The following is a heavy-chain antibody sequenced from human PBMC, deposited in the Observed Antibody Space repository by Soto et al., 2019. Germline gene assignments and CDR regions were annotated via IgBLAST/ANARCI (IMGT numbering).Heavy chain of an antibody. J-gene: IGHJ6*02. Sequence: SETLSLTCTVSGGSISSGGYYWSWIRQHPGKGLEWIGYIYYSGSTYYNPSLKSRVTISVDTSKNQFSLKLSSVTAADTAVYYCARGSVYYDSSGYYSSYYYGMDVWGQGTTVTVSS. D-gene: IGHD3-22*01. CDR3: ARGSVYYDSSGYYSSYYYGMDV. CDR1: GGSISSGGYY. CDR2: IYYSGST. V-gene: IGHV4-31*03.